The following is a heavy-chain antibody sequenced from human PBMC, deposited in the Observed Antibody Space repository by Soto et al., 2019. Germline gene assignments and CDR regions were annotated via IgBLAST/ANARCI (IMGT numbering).Heavy chain of an antibody. CDR3: ARTFGYSFDY. CDR2: INHSGST. Sequence: PSETLSLTCAVYGVSFSGYYWIWIRQPPGKGLEWIGEINHSGSTNYNPSLKSRVTISVDTSKNQFSLKLSSVTAADTAVYYCARTFGYSFDYWGQGTLVTVSS. D-gene: IGHD2-2*03. CDR1: GVSFSGYY. J-gene: IGHJ4*02. V-gene: IGHV4-34*01.